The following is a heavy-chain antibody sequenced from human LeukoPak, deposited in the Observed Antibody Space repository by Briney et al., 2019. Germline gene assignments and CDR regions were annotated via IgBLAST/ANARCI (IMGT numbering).Heavy chain of an antibody. CDR2: IYTSGST. CDR3: AREGLGGYDYYYYYYMDV. Sequence: ASETLSLTCTVSGGSISSYYWSWIRQPAGKGLEWIGRIYTSGSTNYNPSLKSRVTMSVDTSKNQFSLKLSSVTAADTAVYYCAREGLGGYDYYYYYYMDVWGKGTTVTVSS. V-gene: IGHV4-4*07. D-gene: IGHD5-12*01. J-gene: IGHJ6*03. CDR1: GGSISSYY.